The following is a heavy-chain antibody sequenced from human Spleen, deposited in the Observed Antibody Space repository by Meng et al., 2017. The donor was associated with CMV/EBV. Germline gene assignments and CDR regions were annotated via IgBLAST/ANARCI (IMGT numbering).Heavy chain of an antibody. CDR3: ARGGNWPSYYFDY. V-gene: IGHV3-11*01. J-gene: IGHJ4*02. Sequence: ATGFIFSDNYMSWIRQAPGKGLEWVSYISSRSASTTNYADSVKGRFTISRDNVKKSLYLQMNSLRAEDTAVYYCARGGNWPSYYFDYWGQGTLVTVSS. CDR1: GFIFSDNY. CDR2: ISSRSASTT. D-gene: IGHD1-1*01.